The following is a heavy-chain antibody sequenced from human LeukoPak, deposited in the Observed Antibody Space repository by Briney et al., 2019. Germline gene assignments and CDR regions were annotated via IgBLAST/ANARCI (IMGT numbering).Heavy chain of an antibody. D-gene: IGHD6-13*01. J-gene: IGHJ5*02. CDR3: ARGQTAAAGTFWFDP. V-gene: IGHV4-4*07. CDR2: IYTSGST. CDR1: GGSISSYY. Sequence: SETLSLTCTVSGGSISSYYWSWIRQPAGKGLGWIGRIYTSGSTNYNPSLKSRVTMSVDTSKNQFSLKLSSVTAADTAVYYCARGQTAAAGTFWFDPWGQGTLVTVSS.